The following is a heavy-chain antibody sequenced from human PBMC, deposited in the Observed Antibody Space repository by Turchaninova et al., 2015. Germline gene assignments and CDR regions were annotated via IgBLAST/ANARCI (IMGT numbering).Heavy chain of an antibody. V-gene: IGHV4-31*02. J-gene: IGHJ6*03. CDR2: IYYSGST. CDR3: ARTSSGDYSRYYYYMDV. Sequence: RWIRQHPGKVLEWIGAIYYSGSTYYNPSLKSRVTISVDTSKNQFSLKLSSVTAADTAVYYCARTSSGDYSRYYYYMDVWGKGTTVTVSS. D-gene: IGHD4-17*01.